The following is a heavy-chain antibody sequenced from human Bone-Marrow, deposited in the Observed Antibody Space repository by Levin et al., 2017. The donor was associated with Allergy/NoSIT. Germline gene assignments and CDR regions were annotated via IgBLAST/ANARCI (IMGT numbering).Heavy chain of an antibody. J-gene: IGHJ3*02. V-gene: IGHV1-8*01. CDR1: GYTFTSYD. CDR3: ASLTTVTTFYAFDI. CDR2: MNPNSGNT. Sequence: GASVKVSCKASGYTFTSYDINWVRQATGQGLEWMGWMNPNSGNTGYAQKFQGRVTMTRNTSISTAYMELSSLRSEDTAVYYCASLTTVTTFYAFDIWGQGTMVTVSS. D-gene: IGHD4-17*01.